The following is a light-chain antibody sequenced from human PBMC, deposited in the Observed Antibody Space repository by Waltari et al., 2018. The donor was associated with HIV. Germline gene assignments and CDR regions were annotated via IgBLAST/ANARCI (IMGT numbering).Light chain of an antibody. J-gene: IGLJ2*01. CDR3: CSYAGSSTVI. V-gene: IGLV2-23*02. CDR2: EVS. CDR1: SSDVGSYNL. Sequence: QSALTQPASASGSPAQSITISRTGTSSDVGSYNLFSGYQQHPFKAPKLMIYEVSKRPSGVTNRFSGSKSGNTASLTNSGLQAEDEADYYCCSYAGSSTVIFGGGTKLTVL.